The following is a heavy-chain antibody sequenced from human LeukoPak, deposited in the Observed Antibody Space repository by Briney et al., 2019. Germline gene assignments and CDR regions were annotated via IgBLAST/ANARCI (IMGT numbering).Heavy chain of an antibody. CDR1: GGSIISSDY. CDR2: IYHSGST. CDR3: ARGAPRGDYGLYNWFDP. V-gene: IGHV4-39*07. Sequence: RPSETLSLTCTVSGGSIISSDYHWGWVRQPPGKGLERIGEIYHSGSTNYNPSLKSRVTISVDKSKNQFSLKLNSVTAADTAVCYCARGAPRGDYGLYNWFDPWGQGTLVTVSS. D-gene: IGHD4-17*01. J-gene: IGHJ5*02.